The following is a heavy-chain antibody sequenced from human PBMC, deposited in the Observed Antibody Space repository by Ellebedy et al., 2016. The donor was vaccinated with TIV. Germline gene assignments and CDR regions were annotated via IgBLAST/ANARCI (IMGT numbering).Heavy chain of an antibody. V-gene: IGHV3-7*01. D-gene: IGHD2-15*01. J-gene: IGHJ4*02. CDR3: AAEAWWRLDS. Sequence: PGGSLRLSCVDSGPIFSHNWMSWVRQAPGKGLEWVATINPLGSQKSYVDSVKGRFTISRDNAENSLFLEMNSLRVEDTAVYYCAAEAWWRLDSWGQGTLVTVSS. CDR2: INPLGSQK. CDR1: GPIFSHNW.